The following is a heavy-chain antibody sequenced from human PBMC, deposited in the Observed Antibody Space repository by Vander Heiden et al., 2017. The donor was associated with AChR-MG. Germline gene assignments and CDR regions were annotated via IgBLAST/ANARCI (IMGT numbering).Heavy chain of an antibody. D-gene: IGHD3-22*01. Sequence: QVQLVESGGGVVQPGRSLRLSCAASGFTFSSSGMHWVRQAPDKGLEWVAVISYDGSNKYYADSVKGRFTISRDNSKNTLYLQMNSLRAEDTAVYYCANGGSYDSGGYYYYYGMDVWGQGTTVTVSS. V-gene: IGHV3-30*18. CDR3: ANGGSYDSGGYYYYYGMDV. CDR2: ISYDGSNK. CDR1: GFTFSSSG. J-gene: IGHJ6*02.